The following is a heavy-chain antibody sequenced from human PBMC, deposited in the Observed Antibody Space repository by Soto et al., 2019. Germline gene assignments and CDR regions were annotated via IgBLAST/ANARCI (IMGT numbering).Heavy chain of an antibody. D-gene: IGHD6-13*01. J-gene: IGHJ3*02. Sequence: QVTLKEYGAVLVKTTETLTLTCTVSLFSLRHARMGVTCIRHPPVKAVEWLADIFSNDEKSYSTSLKSRLTSTKDTSKSQVILTMTNMDPVDTVTCYFARILGYSSSGDAFDIWGQGTMVTV. V-gene: IGHV2-26*01. CDR2: IFSNDEK. CDR3: ARILGYSSSGDAFDI. CDR1: LFSLRHARMG.